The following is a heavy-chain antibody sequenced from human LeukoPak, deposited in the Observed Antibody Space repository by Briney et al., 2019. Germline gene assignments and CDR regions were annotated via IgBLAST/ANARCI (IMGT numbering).Heavy chain of an antibody. CDR3: ARSGGGLGNYFDY. CDR1: GFTFSTYA. Sequence: PGGSLRLSCAASGFTFSTYAMSWVRQAPGKGLEWVSSISSSSSYIYFTDSVKGRFTISRDNAKNSLYLLMNSLRAEDTAVYYCARSGGGLGNYFDYWGQGTLVTVSS. J-gene: IGHJ4*02. V-gene: IGHV3-21*01. CDR2: ISSSSSYI. D-gene: IGHD3-16*01.